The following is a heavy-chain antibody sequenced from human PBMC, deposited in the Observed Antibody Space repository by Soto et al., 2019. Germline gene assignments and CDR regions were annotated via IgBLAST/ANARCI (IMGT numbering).Heavy chain of an antibody. D-gene: IGHD2-15*01. J-gene: IGHJ4*02. CDR2: VSIGGST. CDR1: GFTFSSYA. CDR3: AKRRGAGGQFDY. V-gene: IGHV3-23*01. Sequence: GGSLRLSCAASGFTFSSYAMGWVRQGPGKGLEWVAVVSIGGSTHYADSVRGRFTISRDNSKNTLSLQMNSLTAEDTAVYFCAKRRGAGGQFDYWGKGALVNVS.